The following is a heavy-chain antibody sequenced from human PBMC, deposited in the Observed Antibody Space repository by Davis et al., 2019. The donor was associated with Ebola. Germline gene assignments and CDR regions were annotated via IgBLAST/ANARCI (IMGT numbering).Heavy chain of an antibody. CDR1: GGSFSGYY. Sequence: PSETLSLTCAVYGGSFSGYYWSRIRQPPGKGLEWIGEINHSGSTNYNPSLKSRVSISVDTSKNQFSLKLSSVTAADTAVYYCARHQGYGSYYYLDYWGQGTLVTVSS. J-gene: IGHJ4*02. D-gene: IGHD1-26*01. CDR3: ARHQGYGSYYYLDY. V-gene: IGHV4-34*01. CDR2: INHSGST.